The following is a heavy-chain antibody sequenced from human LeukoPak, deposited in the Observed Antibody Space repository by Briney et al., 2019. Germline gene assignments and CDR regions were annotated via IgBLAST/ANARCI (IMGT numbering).Heavy chain of an antibody. D-gene: IGHD2-15*01. J-gene: IGHJ6*03. CDR1: GYTFTSYA. V-gene: IGHV1-18*01. CDR3: ARAGYCSGGSCYPYYYYYYMDV. Sequence: ASVKVSCKASGYTFTSYAISWVRQAPGQGLEWMGWISGHNDDTNYAQRLQGRVTTATDTSTSTAYMELRSLRSDDTAVYYCARAGYCSGGSCYPYYYYYYMDVWGKGTTVTVSS. CDR2: ISGHNDDT.